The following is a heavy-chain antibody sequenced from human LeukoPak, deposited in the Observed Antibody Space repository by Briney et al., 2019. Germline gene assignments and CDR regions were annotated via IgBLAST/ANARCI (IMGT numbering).Heavy chain of an antibody. V-gene: IGHV4-39*01. CDR2: IYYSGST. CDR1: GDSISTSSYY. CDR3: ARHKDYYYSYMDV. Sequence: PSETLSLTCSVSGDSISTSSYYWGWIRQPPGKGLEWIGTIYYSGSTYYNPSLTSRVTISVDTSKNQFSLKLSSVTAADTAVYYCARHKDYYYSYMDVWGKGTTVTISS. J-gene: IGHJ6*03.